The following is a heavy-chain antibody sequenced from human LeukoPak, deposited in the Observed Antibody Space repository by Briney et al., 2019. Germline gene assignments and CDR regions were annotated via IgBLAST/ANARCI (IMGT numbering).Heavy chain of an antibody. Sequence: GGSLRLSCAASGFSFSSYAMSWVRQAPGKGLEYVSAISSNGGSTYYANSVKGRFTISRDNSKNTLYLQMNSLRAEDTAVYYCAKSYFGSGSYYSGWGQGILVTVSS. D-gene: IGHD3-10*01. CDR3: AKSYFGSGSYYSG. CDR1: GFSFSSYA. CDR2: ISSNGGST. J-gene: IGHJ4*02. V-gene: IGHV3-64*01.